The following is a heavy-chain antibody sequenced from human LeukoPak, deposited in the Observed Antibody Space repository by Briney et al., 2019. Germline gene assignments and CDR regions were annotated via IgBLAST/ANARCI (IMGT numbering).Heavy chain of an antibody. J-gene: IGHJ4*02. CDR3: ARGDYYDSSGYYS. CDR2: IYSGGST. CDR1: GFTVSSNY. V-gene: IGHV3-53*04. D-gene: IGHD3-22*01. Sequence: GGSLRLSCAASGFTVSSNYMSWVRQAPGKGLEWVSVIYSGGSTYYADSVKGRFIISRHNSKNTLYLQMNSLRAEDTAVYYCARGDYYDSSGYYSWGQGTLVTVSS.